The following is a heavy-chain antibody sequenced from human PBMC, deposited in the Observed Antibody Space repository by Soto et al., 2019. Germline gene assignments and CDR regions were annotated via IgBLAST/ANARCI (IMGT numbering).Heavy chain of an antibody. J-gene: IGHJ3*02. CDR1: GGSISSYY. CDR2: IYYSGST. V-gene: IGHV4-59*12. CDR3: ARTSYDILTGRLDAFDI. Sequence: SETLSLTCTVSGGSISSYYWSWIRQPPGKGLEWIGYIYYSGSTNYNPSLKSRVTISVDTSKNQFSLKLSSVTAADTAVYYCARTSYDILTGRLDAFDIWGQGTMVNVSS. D-gene: IGHD3-9*01.